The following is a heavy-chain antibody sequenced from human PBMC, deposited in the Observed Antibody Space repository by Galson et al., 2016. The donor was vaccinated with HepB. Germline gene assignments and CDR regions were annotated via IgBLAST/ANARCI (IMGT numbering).Heavy chain of an antibody. J-gene: IGHJ3*02. CDR3: ASFGGVIAYDAFDI. Sequence: SLRLSCAASGFTFKSYAMYWVRQAPGKGLEWVAGTSQDGNSNSYADAVKGRLTISRDNSKNTLYLQMNSLRVEDTAVYYCASFGGVIAYDAFDIWGQGTMVTVSS. V-gene: IGHV3-30-3*01. D-gene: IGHD3-16*02. CDR2: TSQDGNSN. CDR1: GFTFKSYA.